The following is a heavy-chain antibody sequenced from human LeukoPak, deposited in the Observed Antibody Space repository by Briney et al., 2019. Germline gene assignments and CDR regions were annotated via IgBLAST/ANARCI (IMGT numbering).Heavy chain of an antibody. Sequence: GGSLRLSCAASGFTFDDYAMHWVRQAPGQGLEWVSLISWDGGSTYYADSVKGRFTISRDNSKNSLYLQMNSLRAEDTALYYCAKGLIEYSSLFRGAYYYYYMDVWGKGTTVTVSS. D-gene: IGHD6-6*01. CDR2: ISWDGGST. V-gene: IGHV3-43D*04. CDR3: AKGLIEYSSLFRGAYYYYYMDV. CDR1: GFTFDDYA. J-gene: IGHJ6*03.